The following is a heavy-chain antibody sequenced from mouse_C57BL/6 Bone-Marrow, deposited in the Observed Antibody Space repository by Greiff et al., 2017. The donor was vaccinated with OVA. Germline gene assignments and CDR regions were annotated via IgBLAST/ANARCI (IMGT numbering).Heavy chain of an antibody. CDR1: GFSLTSYG. CDR3: AKHPDYTPDAY. Sequence: VQVVESGPGLVAPSQSLSITCTVSGFSLTSYGVAWVRQPPGKGLEWLGVIRGGGSTNYNSALMSRLSISKDNSKITVYLKMNSLQTDDTAMYYCAKHPDYTPDAYWGQGTLVTVSA. CDR2: IRGGGST. D-gene: IGHD2-4*01. J-gene: IGHJ3*01. V-gene: IGHV2-9*01.